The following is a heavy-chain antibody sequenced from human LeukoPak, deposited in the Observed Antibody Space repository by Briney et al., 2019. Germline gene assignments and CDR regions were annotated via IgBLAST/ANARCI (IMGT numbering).Heavy chain of an antibody. Sequence: PGGSLRLSCAASEFIFSTYNMNWVRQAPGKGLEWVSNIKRSGSKKYYADSVKGRFTISRDNAKNSLYLQMNSLRAEDTAVYYCARDHRVAGATGSSDYWGQGTLVTVSS. V-gene: IGHV3-7*01. CDR1: EFIFSTYN. CDR2: IKRSGSKK. CDR3: ARDHRVAGATGSSDY. J-gene: IGHJ4*02. D-gene: IGHD1-26*01.